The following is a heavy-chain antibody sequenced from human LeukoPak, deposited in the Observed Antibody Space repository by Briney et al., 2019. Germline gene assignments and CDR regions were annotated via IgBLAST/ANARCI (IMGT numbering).Heavy chain of an antibody. CDR2: IYTSGST. Sequence: PSETLSLTCTGAGGSISSYYWSWIRQPAGKGLEWIGRIYTSGSTNYNPSLKSRVTMSVDTSKNQFSLKLSSVTAADTAVYYCARESVTIFGVVIMNDDAFDIWGQGTMVTVSS. V-gene: IGHV4-4*07. CDR3: ARESVTIFGVVIMNDDAFDI. CDR1: GGSISSYY. D-gene: IGHD3-3*01. J-gene: IGHJ3*02.